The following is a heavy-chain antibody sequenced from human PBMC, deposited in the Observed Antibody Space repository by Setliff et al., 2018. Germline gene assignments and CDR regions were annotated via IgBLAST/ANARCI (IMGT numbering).Heavy chain of an antibody. CDR1: GGSISSHY. CDR3: TRAYSGSHDY. Sequence: PSETLSLTCTVSGGSISSHYWTWIRQPAGKGLEWIGRLYTSGDTNYNPSLKSRVSMSLDTSKNQFSLKLSSVTAADTAVYYCTRAYSGSHDYWGQGTLVTSPQ. D-gene: IGHD1-26*01. J-gene: IGHJ4*02. CDR2: LYTSGDT. V-gene: IGHV4-4*07.